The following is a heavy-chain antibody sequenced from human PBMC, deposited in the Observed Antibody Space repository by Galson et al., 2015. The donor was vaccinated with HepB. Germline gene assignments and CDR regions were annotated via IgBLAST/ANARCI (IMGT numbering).Heavy chain of an antibody. CDR3: ARGRVVPDSTRFDP. D-gene: IGHD2-2*01. V-gene: IGHV1-18*01. J-gene: IGHJ5*02. CDR2: ISGYDGDT. CDR1: GYTFSDYG. Sequence: SVKVSCKAFGYTFSDYGIHWVRQAPGRGLEWMGWISGYDGDTNYAQKVEGRVTMTTDTSTSTAYMELRGLRSDDTAVYYCARGRVVPDSTRFDPWGLGTLVTVSS.